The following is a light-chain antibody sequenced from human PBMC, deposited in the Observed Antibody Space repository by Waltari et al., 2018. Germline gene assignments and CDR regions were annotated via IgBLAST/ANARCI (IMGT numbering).Light chain of an antibody. CDR1: QSLLHRNGYNY. CDR3: QQYFLTPT. CDR2: LGS. J-gene: IGKJ1*01. V-gene: IGKV2-28*01. Sequence: IVMTQSPLSLPVTPGEPASISCRASQSLLHRNGYNYLDWYLQKPGQSPQLLIYLGSTRASGVPDRFSGGGSGTDFTLTISSLQAEDVAVYYCQQYFLTPTFGLGTRVEVK.